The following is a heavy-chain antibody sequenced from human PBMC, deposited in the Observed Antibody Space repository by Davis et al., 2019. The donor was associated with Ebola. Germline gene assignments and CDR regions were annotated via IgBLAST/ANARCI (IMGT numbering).Heavy chain of an antibody. CDR3: TTVVPAAQGEGMDV. CDR2: IRSKANSYAT. Sequence: GESLKISCAASGFTFSSYEMNWVRQAPGKGLEWVGRIRSKANSYATAYAASVKGRFTISRDDSKNTAYLQMNSLKTEDTAVYYCTTVVPAAQGEGMDVWGQGTTVTVSS. CDR1: GFTFSSYE. J-gene: IGHJ6*02. D-gene: IGHD2-2*01. V-gene: IGHV3-73*01.